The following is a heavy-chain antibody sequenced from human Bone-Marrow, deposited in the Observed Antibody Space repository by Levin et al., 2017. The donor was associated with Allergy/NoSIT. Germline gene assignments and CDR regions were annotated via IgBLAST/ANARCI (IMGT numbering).Heavy chain of an antibody. CDR3: AKNGGADIATGYFDY. J-gene: IGHJ4*02. Sequence: GGSLRLSCAASGFSFDDYAMHWVRQTPGKGLEWVSGISWNSGGIDYADSVKGRFTISRDNAKKSLYLEMHGLRPEDTALYYCAKNGGADIATGYFDYWGQGTLLTVSS. CDR1: GFSFDDYA. V-gene: IGHV3-9*01. CDR2: ISWNSGGI. D-gene: IGHD3-9*01.